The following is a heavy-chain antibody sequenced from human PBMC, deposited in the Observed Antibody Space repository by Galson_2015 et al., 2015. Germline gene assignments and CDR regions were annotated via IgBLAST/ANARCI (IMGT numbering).Heavy chain of an antibody. J-gene: IGHJ6*03. CDR1: GGTFSSYA. CDR2: IIPIFGTA. V-gene: IGHV1-69*13. CDR3: ARDRGMSYYYYYMDV. D-gene: IGHD3-10*01. Sequence: LVKVSCKASGGTFSSYAISWVRQAPGQGLEWMGGIIPIFGTANYAQKFQGRVTITADESTSTAYMELSSLRSEDTAVYYCARDRGMSYYYYYMDVWGKGTTVTVSS.